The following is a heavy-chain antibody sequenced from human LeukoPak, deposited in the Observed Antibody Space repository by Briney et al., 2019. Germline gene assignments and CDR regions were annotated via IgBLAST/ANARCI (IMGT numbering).Heavy chain of an antibody. CDR3: ARAGIAAAGTRIGYYYGMDV. CDR2: ISNSGSTI. J-gene: IGHJ6*02. V-gene: IGHV3-11*01. CDR1: GFTFSSYA. D-gene: IGHD6-13*01. Sequence: TGGSLRLSCAASGFTFSSYAMSWIRQAPGKGLEWVSYISNSGSTIYYADSVKGRFAISRDSAKNSLFLQMNGLRAEDTAVYYCARAGIAAAGTRIGYYYGMDVWGQGTTVTVSS.